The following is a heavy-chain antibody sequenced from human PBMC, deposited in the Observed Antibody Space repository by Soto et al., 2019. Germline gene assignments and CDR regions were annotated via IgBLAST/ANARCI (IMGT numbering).Heavy chain of an antibody. D-gene: IGHD3-22*01. J-gene: IGHJ4*02. Sequence: KSGPTLVNPTQTLTLTCTFSGFSLTTGGLCVAWIRQPPGKALEWLALIDWDDDKNYSTSLKTRLTISKDTSKNQVVLTMTNMDPVDTATYYCARVPGYYDSSGFIGFDSWGQGTLVTVSS. CDR3: ARVPGYYDSSGFIGFDS. CDR1: GFSLTTGGLC. V-gene: IGHV2-70*01. CDR2: IDWDDDK.